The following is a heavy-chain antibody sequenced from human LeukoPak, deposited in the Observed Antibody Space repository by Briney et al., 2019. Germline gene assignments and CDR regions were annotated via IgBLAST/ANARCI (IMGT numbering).Heavy chain of an antibody. J-gene: IGHJ4*02. CDR1: GGSISSGDCY. Sequence: TSQTLSPTCTVSGGSISSGDCYWSWIRQPPGKGLEWIGYIYYSGSTYYNPSLKSRVTISVDTSKNQFSLKLSSVTAADTAVYYCATVDTAMVTRDYWGQGTLVTVSS. CDR3: ATVDTAMVTRDY. V-gene: IGHV4-30-4*08. D-gene: IGHD5-18*01. CDR2: IYYSGST.